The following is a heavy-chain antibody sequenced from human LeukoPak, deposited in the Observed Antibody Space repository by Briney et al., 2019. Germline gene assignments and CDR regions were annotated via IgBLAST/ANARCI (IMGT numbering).Heavy chain of an antibody. J-gene: IGHJ5*02. CDR1: GGSISSSSYY. Sequence: PSETLSLTCTVSGGSISSSSYYWGWIRQPPGKGLEWIGSIYYSGSTYYNPSLKSRVTISIDTSTNQFSLTLTSVTAADTAVYYCARLGSDHYNNNEETTPWFDPWGQGTLVTVSS. CDR2: IYYSGST. V-gene: IGHV4-39*07. D-gene: IGHD5-24*01. CDR3: ARLGSDHYNNNEETTPWFDP.